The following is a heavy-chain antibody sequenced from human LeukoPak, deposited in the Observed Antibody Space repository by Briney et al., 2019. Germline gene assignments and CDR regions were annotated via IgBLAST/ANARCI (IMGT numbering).Heavy chain of an antibody. J-gene: IGHJ4*02. D-gene: IGHD1-14*01. CDR1: GFTFDDYA. Sequence: GGSLRLSCAASGFTFDDYAMHWVGQTPGKGLECVSLISEDGGDTWYADSVKGRFTISRDNSKNSLYLQMNSLRAEDTAFYYCAKDKTRGPGDYWGQGTLVTVSS. CDR2: ISEDGGDT. V-gene: IGHV3-43*02. CDR3: AKDKTRGPGDY.